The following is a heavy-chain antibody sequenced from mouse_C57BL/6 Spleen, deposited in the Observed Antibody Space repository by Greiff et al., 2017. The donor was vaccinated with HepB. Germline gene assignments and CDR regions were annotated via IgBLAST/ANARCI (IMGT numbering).Heavy chain of an antibody. Sequence: EVQLVESGGGLVKPGGSLKLSCAASGFTFSDYGMHWVRQAPEKGLEWVAYISSGSSTIYYADTVKGRFTISRDNAKNTLFLQMTSLRSEDTAMYYCARRGNYYGSSYYYAMDYWGQGTSVTVSS. J-gene: IGHJ4*01. CDR2: ISSGSSTI. V-gene: IGHV5-17*01. D-gene: IGHD1-1*01. CDR1: GFTFSDYG. CDR3: ARRGNYYGSSYYYAMDY.